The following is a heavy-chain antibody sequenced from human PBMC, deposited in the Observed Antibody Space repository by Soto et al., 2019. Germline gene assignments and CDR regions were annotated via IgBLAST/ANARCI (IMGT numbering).Heavy chain of an antibody. CDR1: GGTFSSYA. J-gene: IGHJ3*02. CDR3: ASPNEYCSSTSCPPWDAFDI. CDR2: IIPIFGTA. V-gene: IGHV1-69*13. D-gene: IGHD2-2*01. Sequence: AASVKVSCKASGGTFSSYAISWVRQAPGQGLEWMGGIIPIFGTANYAQKFQGRVTITADESTSTAYMELSSLRSEDTAVYYCASPNEYCSSTSCPPWDAFDIWGQGTMVTVSS.